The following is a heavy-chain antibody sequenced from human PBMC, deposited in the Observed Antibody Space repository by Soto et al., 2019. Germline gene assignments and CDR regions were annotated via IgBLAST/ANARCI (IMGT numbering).Heavy chain of an antibody. CDR1: GGSISGYY. D-gene: IGHD5-18*01. Sequence: SQTLSLPCTVSGGSISGYYRSWIRQPPGKGLEWIGYIYYSGSTNYNPSLKSRVTISVDTSKNQFSLKLSSVTAADTAVYYCARDRQLSLLDYWGKGTLVTVSS. CDR3: ARDRQLSLLDY. V-gene: IGHV4-59*01. J-gene: IGHJ4*02. CDR2: IYYSGST.